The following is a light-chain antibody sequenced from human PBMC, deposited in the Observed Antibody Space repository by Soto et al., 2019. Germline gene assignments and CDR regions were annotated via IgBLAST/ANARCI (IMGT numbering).Light chain of an antibody. J-gene: IGLJ2*01. V-gene: IGLV2-14*01. CDR2: DAS. CDR1: SSDVGGYNY. Sequence: QSALTQPASVSGSPGQSITISCTGTSSDVGGYNYVSWYQQHPGKAPKLMIYDASNRPSGVSNRFSGSKPGNTASLTISGLQAEDEADYYCSSYTSSSTRVFGGGTKLTVL. CDR3: SSYTSSSTRV.